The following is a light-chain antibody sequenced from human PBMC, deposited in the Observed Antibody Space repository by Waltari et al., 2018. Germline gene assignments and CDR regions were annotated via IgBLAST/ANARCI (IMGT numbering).Light chain of an antibody. J-gene: IGKJ2*03. V-gene: IGKV1-39*02. CDR2: KAS. CDR3: QHGYGTPYS. CDR1: ENVNNY. Sequence: DIQMTQSPSSLSASVGDRVTITCRASENVNNYLNWYQQKPGKAPNLLIYKASTLQNGVPSRFSGSGSGTEYTFIISSLQSEDVATYYCQHGYGTPYSFGQGTKVEI.